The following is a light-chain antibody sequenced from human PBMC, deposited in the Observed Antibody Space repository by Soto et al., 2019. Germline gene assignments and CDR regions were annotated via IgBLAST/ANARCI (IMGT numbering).Light chain of an antibody. CDR1: SSNIGSNT. Sequence: QSVLTQPPSASGTPGQRVTISCSGSSSNIGSNTVNWYQQLPGTAPQLLIYDDHKRPSGVPDRFSGSRSGTSASLAISGLQSEDEADYYCSSFTSKSTLIFGGGTKLTVL. V-gene: IGLV1-44*01. J-gene: IGLJ2*01. CDR2: DDH. CDR3: SSFTSKSTLI.